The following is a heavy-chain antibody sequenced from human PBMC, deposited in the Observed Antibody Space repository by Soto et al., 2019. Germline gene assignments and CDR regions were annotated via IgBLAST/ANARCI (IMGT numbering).Heavy chain of an antibody. Sequence: AGSLRLSIAASGFTFSSYGMHWARKTPGKGLEWVAVISYDGSNKYYADSVKGRFTISRDNSKNTLYLQMNSLRAEDTAVYYCAKAKEYCSSTSCYHYYYYGMGVWGQGTTVTVSS. J-gene: IGHJ6*02. CDR1: GFTFSSYG. CDR3: AKAKEYCSSTSCYHYYYYGMGV. CDR2: ISYDGSNK. D-gene: IGHD2-2*01. V-gene: IGHV3-30*18.